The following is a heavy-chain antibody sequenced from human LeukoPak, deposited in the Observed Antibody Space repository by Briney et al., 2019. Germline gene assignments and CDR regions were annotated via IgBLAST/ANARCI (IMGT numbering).Heavy chain of an antibody. CDR2: INPNSGVT. D-gene: IGHD1-1*01. CDR3: ARDRAPSEIQPAHYYLYYGLDV. Sequence: ASVKVSCKASGYTFTGYYLNWVRQAPGQGFEWMGWINPNSGVTDYAQKFQDRVTMTRDTSISTTYMELRSLGSDDTAVYYCARDRAPSEIQPAHYYLYYGLDVWGQGATVTVSS. CDR1: GYTFTGYY. V-gene: IGHV1-2*02. J-gene: IGHJ6*02.